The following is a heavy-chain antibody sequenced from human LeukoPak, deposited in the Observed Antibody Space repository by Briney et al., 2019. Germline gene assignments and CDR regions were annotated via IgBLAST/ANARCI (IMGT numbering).Heavy chain of an antibody. D-gene: IGHD1-26*01. CDR1: GYSFTSYW. CDR3: ARQAYNGSYYSWFDP. J-gene: IGHJ5*02. Sequence: GESLKISCKGSGYSFTSYWIGWVRQMPGKGLEWMGIIYPGDSDTRYSPSFQGQVTISADKSISTAYLQWSSLKASDTAMYYCARQAYNGSYYSWFDPWGQGTLVTVSS. V-gene: IGHV5-51*01. CDR2: IYPGDSDT.